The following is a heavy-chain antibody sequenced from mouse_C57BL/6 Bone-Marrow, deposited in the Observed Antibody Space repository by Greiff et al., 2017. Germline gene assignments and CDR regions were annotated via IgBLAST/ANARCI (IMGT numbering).Heavy chain of an antibody. CDR1: GYTFTSYW. D-gene: IGHD1-1*01. CDR3: ARTGTVVIDY. J-gene: IGHJ2*01. Sequence: QVQLQQPGAELVKPGASVKMSCKASGYTFTSYWITWVKQRPGQGLEWVGEINPGNGSINYNEKFKSKATLTVDPTSSTAYMQLISLKSEDSAVYDSARTGTVVIDYWGQGTTLTDSS. CDR2: INPGNGSI. V-gene: IGHV1-55*01.